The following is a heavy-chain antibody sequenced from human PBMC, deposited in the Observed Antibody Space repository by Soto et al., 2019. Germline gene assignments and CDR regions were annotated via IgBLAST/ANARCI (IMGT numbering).Heavy chain of an antibody. V-gene: IGHV3-23*01. CDR1: GFIFSNYA. CDR3: VREGRGSFDF. Sequence: WGSLRLSCAASGFIFSNYAINWGRQAPGKGLEWVSVIGGRGNSAYYADSVQGRFTISRDNSKNTLSLQMSSLTADDTAIYYCVREGRGSFDFWGRGTMVTVSS. J-gene: IGHJ3*01. CDR2: IGGRGNSA. D-gene: IGHD5-12*01.